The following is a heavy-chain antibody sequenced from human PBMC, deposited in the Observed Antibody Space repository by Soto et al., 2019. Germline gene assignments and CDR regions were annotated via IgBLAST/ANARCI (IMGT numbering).Heavy chain of an antibody. D-gene: IGHD2-15*01. CDR2: ISSSSSYT. CDR1: GFTFSDYY. Sequence: GGSLRLSCAASGFTFSDYYMSWIRQAPGKGLEWVSYISSSSSYTNYADSVKGRFTISRDNAKNSLYLQMNSLRAEDTAVYYCARDGGYCSGGSCYSDYWGQGTLVTVSS. V-gene: IGHV3-11*06. CDR3: ARDGGYCSGGSCYSDY. J-gene: IGHJ4*02.